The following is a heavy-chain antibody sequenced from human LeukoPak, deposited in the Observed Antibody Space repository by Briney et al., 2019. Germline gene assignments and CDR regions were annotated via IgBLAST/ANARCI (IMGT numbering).Heavy chain of an antibody. CDR1: GGSISSYY. V-gene: IGHV4-59*08. D-gene: IGHD6-13*01. CDR3: ARKKGHGSSWAHDY. CDR2: IYYSGST. J-gene: IGHJ4*02. Sequence: SETLSLTCTVSGGSISSYYWSWIRQPPGKGLEWIGYIYYSGSTNYNPSLKSRVTISVDTSKNQFSLKLSSVTAADTAVYYCARKKGHGSSWAHDYWGQGTLVTVSS.